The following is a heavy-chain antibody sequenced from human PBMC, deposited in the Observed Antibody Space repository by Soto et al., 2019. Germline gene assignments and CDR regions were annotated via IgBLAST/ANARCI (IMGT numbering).Heavy chain of an antibody. CDR2: IYGDDYK. V-gene: IGHV2-5*02. CDR1: GFSLSTSGVG. CDR3: AHRRVGVASDY. Sequence: QITLKESGPTLVKPTQTLTLTCTFSGFSLSTSGVGVGWIRQPQGKALEWLAVIYGDDYKRYSPSLESRLTITKDPSKNQVVLTMTNMDPVDTATYYCAHRRVGVASDYWGQGTLVTVSS. J-gene: IGHJ4*02. D-gene: IGHD1-26*01.